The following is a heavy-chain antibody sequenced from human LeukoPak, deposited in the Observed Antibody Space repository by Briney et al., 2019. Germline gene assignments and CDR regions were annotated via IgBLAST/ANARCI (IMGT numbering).Heavy chain of an antibody. J-gene: IGHJ4*02. CDR2: INHSGST. Sequence: SETLSLTCAVYGGSFSGYYWSWIRQPPGKGLEWIGEINHSGSTYYNPSLKSRVTISVDTSKNQFSLKLSSVTAADTAVYYCARHCSSASCYYYFDYWGQGTLVTVSS. CDR1: GGSFSGYY. D-gene: IGHD2-2*01. V-gene: IGHV4-34*01. CDR3: ARHCSSASCYYYFDY.